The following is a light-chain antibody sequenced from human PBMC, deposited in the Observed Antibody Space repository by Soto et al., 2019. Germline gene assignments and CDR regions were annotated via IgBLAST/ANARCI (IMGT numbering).Light chain of an antibody. J-gene: IGKJ2*01. CDR2: STS. CDR1: QSVGNF. CDR3: QRRANWPPLYT. V-gene: IGKV3-11*01. Sequence: VLTQSPATLSLSPGDRATLSCRASQSVGNFLAWYQQKPGQAPRLLIFSTSKRTTGIPVRFSGSGSAPDFTLTISSLEPDDSAVYYCQRRANWPPLYTFGHGTKLEV.